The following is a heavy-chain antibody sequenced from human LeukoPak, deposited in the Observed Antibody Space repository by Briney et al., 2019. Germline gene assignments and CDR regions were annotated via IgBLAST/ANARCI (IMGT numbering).Heavy chain of an antibody. CDR1: GFTFSSYS. D-gene: IGHD3-3*01. V-gene: IGHV3-21*04. J-gene: IGHJ4*02. CDR2: ISSSSSYI. Sequence: TGGSLRLSCAASGFTFSSYSMNWVRQAPGKGLEWVSSISSSSSYIYYADSVKGRFTISRDNSKNTLYLQMNSLRAEDTAVYYCAKRPYVLRFLEWLGDYYFDYWGQGTLVTVSS. CDR3: AKRPYVLRFLEWLGDYYFDY.